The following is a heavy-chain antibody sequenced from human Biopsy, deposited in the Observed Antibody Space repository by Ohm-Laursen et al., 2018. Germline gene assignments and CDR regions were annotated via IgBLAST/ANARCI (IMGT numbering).Heavy chain of an antibody. V-gene: IGHV4-4*07. J-gene: IGHJ3*02. CDR1: GGFISTYY. Sequence: TLSLTCTVSGGFISTYYWNWIRQPAGKALEWIGRIYNTGSTNYNPSLQSRVTMSVDTSKNQFSLKMSSVTAADTAVYYCARDLPYYENSGYGAFDMWGQGTMVAVSS. D-gene: IGHD3-22*01. CDR2: IYNTGST. CDR3: ARDLPYYENSGYGAFDM.